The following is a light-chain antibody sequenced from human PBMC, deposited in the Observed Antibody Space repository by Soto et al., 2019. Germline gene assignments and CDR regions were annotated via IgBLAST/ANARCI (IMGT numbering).Light chain of an antibody. CDR1: HPISTW. J-gene: IGKJ1*01. CDR3: QASSSY. CDR2: QAS. Sequence: DIQMTQSPSTLSASIGDRVTITCRASHPISTWLAWYQVKPGKAPKLLIYQASYLKSGVPSRFTGSGSGTEFTLTITSLQPDDFANYYCQASSSYFGQGTRVEVK. V-gene: IGKV1-5*03.